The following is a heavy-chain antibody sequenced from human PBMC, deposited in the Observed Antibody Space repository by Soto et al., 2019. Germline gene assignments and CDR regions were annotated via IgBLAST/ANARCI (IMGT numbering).Heavy chain of an antibody. J-gene: IGHJ2*01. D-gene: IGHD6-19*01. CDR3: ARDLSGWYGWYFDL. CDR2: IKQDGSEK. Sequence: EVQLVESGGGLVQPGGSLRLSCAASGFTFSSYWMSWVRQAPGKGLEWVANIKQDGSEKYYVDSVKGRFTISRDNAKNSLYLQMNSLRAEDTAVYYCARDLSGWYGWYFDLWGRGTLVTVSS. CDR1: GFTFSSYW. V-gene: IGHV3-7*03.